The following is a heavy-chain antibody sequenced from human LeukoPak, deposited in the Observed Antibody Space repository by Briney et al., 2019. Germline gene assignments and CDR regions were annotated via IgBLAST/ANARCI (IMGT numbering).Heavy chain of an antibody. J-gene: IGHJ4*02. V-gene: IGHV1-8*03. D-gene: IGHD3-9*01. CDR2: INPNSGNT. Sequence: ASVKVSCKASGYAFTSYDINWVRQATGQGLEWMGWINPNSGNTGYAQKFQGRVTITRDTSISTAYMELSSLRSEDTAVYYCARDRPSGDILTGYYTGFDYWGQGTLVTVSS. CDR1: GYAFTSYD. CDR3: ARDRPSGDILTGYYTGFDY.